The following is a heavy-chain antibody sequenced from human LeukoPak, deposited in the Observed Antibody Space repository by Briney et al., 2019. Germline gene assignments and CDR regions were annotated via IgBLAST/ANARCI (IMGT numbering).Heavy chain of an antibody. CDR1: GLTFSTSG. Sequence: PGGSLRLSCTASGLTFSTSGFNWVRHAPGKGLEWVASIGPTGSDRYHADSIKGRFTISRDNANNFLYLQMNSLRAEDTAVYYCATETNGRHYDYWGQGTLLPSP. CDR2: IGPTGSDR. V-gene: IGHV3-21*06. CDR3: ATETNGRHYDY. D-gene: IGHD1-14*01. J-gene: IGHJ4*02.